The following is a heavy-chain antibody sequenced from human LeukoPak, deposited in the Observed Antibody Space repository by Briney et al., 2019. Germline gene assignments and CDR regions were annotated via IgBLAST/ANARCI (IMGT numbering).Heavy chain of an antibody. CDR3: AKQGQYCSGGSCYVDH. J-gene: IGHJ4*02. Sequence: GESLKISCKGSGYSFTSYWIGWVRQMPGKGLEWMGIIYPADSNTRYSPSFQGQVTISADKSISTAYVQWSSLKASDTAMYYCAKQGQYCSGGSCYVDHWGQGTLVTVSS. CDR2: IYPADSNT. V-gene: IGHV5-51*01. CDR1: GYSFTSYW. D-gene: IGHD2-15*01.